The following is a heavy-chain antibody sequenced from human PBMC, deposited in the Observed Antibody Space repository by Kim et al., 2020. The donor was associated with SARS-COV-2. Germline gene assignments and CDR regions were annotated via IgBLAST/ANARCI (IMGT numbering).Heavy chain of an antibody. V-gene: IGHV3-11*01. Sequence: GGSLRLSCAASGFTFSDYYMSWIRQAPGKGLEWVSYISSSGSTIYYADSVKGRFTISRDNAKNSLYLQMNSLRAEDTAVYYCARGYYGSGSYRKGDYYYYYGMDVWGHGTTVTVSS. CDR1: GFTFSDYY. CDR2: ISSSGSTI. CDR3: ARGYYGSGSYRKGDYYYYYGMDV. J-gene: IGHJ6*02. D-gene: IGHD3-10*01.